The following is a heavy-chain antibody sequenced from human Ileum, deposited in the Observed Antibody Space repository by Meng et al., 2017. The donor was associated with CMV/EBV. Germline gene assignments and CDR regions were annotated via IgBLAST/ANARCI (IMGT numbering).Heavy chain of an antibody. J-gene: IGHJ5*02. Sequence: EVQLVASGGGLVQPGGSLRLSCAASGFTISDNSMNWVRQAPGKGPEWVSLMYDSGTTKYADSVKGRFTISRDNSKNTLYLQMNSLRVEDTAVYYCAGDGGYSDPWGQGTLVTVSS. CDR3: AGDGGYSDP. CDR2: MYDSGTT. D-gene: IGHD2-21*01. V-gene: IGHV3-66*01. CDR1: GFTISDNS.